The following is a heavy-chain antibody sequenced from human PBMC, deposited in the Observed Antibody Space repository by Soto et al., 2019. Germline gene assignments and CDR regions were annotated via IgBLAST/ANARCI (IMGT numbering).Heavy chain of an antibody. CDR2: IIPIFGII. D-gene: IGHD2-2*01. CDR3: AREGLTFGPGAVGGAFDI. CDR1: GGNFGSNE. J-gene: IGHJ3*02. V-gene: IGHV1-69*12. Sequence: QVQLVQSGAEVRKPGSSVKVSCKASGGNFGSNEISWVRLAPGQGLEWMGGIIPIFGIINYAQKIQDRVTITADESANIVYMELSSLRSEETAIYYCAREGLTFGPGAVGGAFDIWGQGKLVTVCS.